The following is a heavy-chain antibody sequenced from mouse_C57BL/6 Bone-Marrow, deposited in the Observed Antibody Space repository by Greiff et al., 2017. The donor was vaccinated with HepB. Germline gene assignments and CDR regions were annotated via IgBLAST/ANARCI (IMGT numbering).Heavy chain of an antibody. CDR1: GYTFTSYG. J-gene: IGHJ3*01. Sequence: QVQLQQSGAELARPGASVKLSCKASGYTFTSYGISWVKQRTGQGLEWIGEIYPRSGNTYYNEKFKGKATLTADKSSSTAYMELRSLTSEDSAVYFCARRSFFPAYWGQGTLVTVSA. CDR3: ARRSFFPAY. CDR2: IYPRSGNT. V-gene: IGHV1-81*01.